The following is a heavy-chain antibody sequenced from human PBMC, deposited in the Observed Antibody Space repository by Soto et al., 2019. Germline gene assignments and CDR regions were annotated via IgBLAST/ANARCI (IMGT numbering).Heavy chain of an antibody. J-gene: IGHJ5*02. V-gene: IGHV1-46*03. CDR3: ARDFIWVARDTIQDSSPPDPGGFAP. Sequence: QGLEWMGIINPSGGSTSYAQKFQGRVTMTRDTSTSTVYMELSSLRSEDTAVYYCARDFIWVARDTIQDSSPPDPGGFAPWGQGTLVTVSS. CDR2: INPSGGST. D-gene: IGHD6-13*01.